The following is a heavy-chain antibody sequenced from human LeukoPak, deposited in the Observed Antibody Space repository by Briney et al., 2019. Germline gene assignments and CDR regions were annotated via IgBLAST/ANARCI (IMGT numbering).Heavy chain of an antibody. D-gene: IGHD2-2*01. CDR2: IYYSGST. CDR3: ARESSYYDYYYYMDV. J-gene: IGHJ6*03. Sequence: SSETLSLTCTVSGGSISSCIYYWSWIRQPPGKGLEWIGYIYYSGSTNYNPSLKSRVTISVDTSKNQFSLKLSSVTAADTAVYYCARESSYYDYYYYMDVWGKGTTVTVSS. V-gene: IGHV4-61*01. CDR1: GGSISSCIYY.